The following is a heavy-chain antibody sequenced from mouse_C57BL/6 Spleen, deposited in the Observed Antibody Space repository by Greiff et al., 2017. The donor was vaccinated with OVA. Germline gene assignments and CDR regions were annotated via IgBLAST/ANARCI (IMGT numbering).Heavy chain of an antibody. Sequence: DVQLQESGPGLVKPSQSLSLTCSVTGYSIPSGYYWNWIRQFPGNKLEWMGYISYDGSNNYNPSLKNRISITRDTSKNQFFLKLNSVTTEDTATYYCARADGYYDYWGQGTTLTVSS. D-gene: IGHD2-3*01. CDR2: ISYDGSN. CDR1: GYSIPSGYY. V-gene: IGHV3-6*01. J-gene: IGHJ2*01. CDR3: ARADGYYDY.